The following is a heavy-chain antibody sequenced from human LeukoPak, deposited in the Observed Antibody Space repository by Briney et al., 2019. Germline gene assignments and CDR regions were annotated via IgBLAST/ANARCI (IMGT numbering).Heavy chain of an antibody. CDR2: INPNSGGT. J-gene: IGHJ4*02. D-gene: IGHD3-3*01. CDR3: ARDLASGYSFEY. V-gene: IGHV1-2*02. CDR1: GYTFTGYY. Sequence: ASVKVSCKASGYTFTGYYMHWVRQAPGQGLEWMGWINPNSGGTNYAQKFQGRVTMTRDTSISTAYMELSRLRSDDTAVYYCARDLASGYSFEYWGQGTLVTVSS.